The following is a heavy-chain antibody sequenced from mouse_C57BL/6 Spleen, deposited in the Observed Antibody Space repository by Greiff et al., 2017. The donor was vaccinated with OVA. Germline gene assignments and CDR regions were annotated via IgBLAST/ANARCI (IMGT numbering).Heavy chain of an antibody. CDR3: ARANYGYDED. V-gene: IGHV3-6*01. CDR2: ISYDGSN. D-gene: IGHD2-2*01. CDR1: GYSITSGYY. J-gene: IGHJ4*01. Sequence: EVQLVESGPGLVKPSQSLSLTCSVTGYSITSGYYWNWIRQFPGNKLEWMGYISYDGSNHYNPSLKNRISITRDTSKNQFFLKLNSVTTEDTATYYCARANYGYDEDWGQGTSVTVSS.